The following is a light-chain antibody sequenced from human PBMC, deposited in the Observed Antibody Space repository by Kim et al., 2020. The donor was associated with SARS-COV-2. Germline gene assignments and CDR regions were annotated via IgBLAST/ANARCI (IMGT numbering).Light chain of an antibody. Sequence: SVALGQTVRITCRGASLRNYYAIWYQQKPGQAPVLVFYGNNNRPSGIPHRFSGSSSRDTATLTITGTQAEDDADYYCNSRDSSGVVFGGGTKFTVL. J-gene: IGLJ2*01. CDR1: SLRNYY. CDR2: GNN. V-gene: IGLV3-19*01. CDR3: NSRDSSGVV.